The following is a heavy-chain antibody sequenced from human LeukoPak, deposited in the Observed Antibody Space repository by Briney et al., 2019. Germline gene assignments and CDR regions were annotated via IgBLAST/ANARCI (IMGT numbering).Heavy chain of an antibody. CDR1: GGTFTSYA. CDR3: ARRHDSSGSWGY. J-gene: IGHJ4*02. D-gene: IGHD3-22*01. V-gene: IGHV1-69*05. CDR2: IIPTFDTA. Sequence: ASVKVSCKASGGTFTSYAITWVRQAPGQGLEWMGRIIPTFDTASYAQKFQGRVTITTDESTSTAYMELSSLRSEDTAFYYCARRHDSSGSWGYWGQGTLVTVSS.